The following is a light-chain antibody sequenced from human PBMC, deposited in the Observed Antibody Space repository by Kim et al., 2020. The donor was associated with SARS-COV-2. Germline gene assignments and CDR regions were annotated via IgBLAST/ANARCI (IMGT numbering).Light chain of an antibody. J-gene: IGKJ2*01. CDR1: QSFSTN. V-gene: IGKV3-15*01. CDR2: GAS. Sequence: EIVMTQSPATLSVSPGERATLSCRASQSFSTNLAWYQQKPGQAPRLLIYGASTRDTGIPARFSGSGSGTEFTLIISSLQSEDFAVYYCQQYNNWPPYTFGQGTKLEIK. CDR3: QQYNNWPPYT.